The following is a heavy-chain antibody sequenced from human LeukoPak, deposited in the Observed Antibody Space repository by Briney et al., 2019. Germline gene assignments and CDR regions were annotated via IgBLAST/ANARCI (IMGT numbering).Heavy chain of an antibody. CDR3: AKWSGQLNKGGYYYYMDV. V-gene: IGHV3-30*02. Sequence: GGSLRLSCAASEFTFSSYGMHWVRQAPGKGLEWVAFNRYDGSNKYYADSVKGRFTISRDNSKNTLYLQMNSLRAEDTAVYYCAKWSGQLNKGGYYYYMDVWGKGTTVTISS. D-gene: IGHD6-13*01. CDR1: EFTFSSYG. CDR2: NRYDGSNK. J-gene: IGHJ6*03.